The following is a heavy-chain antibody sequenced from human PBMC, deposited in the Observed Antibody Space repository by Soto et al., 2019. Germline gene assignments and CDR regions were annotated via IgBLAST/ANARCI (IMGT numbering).Heavy chain of an antibody. J-gene: IGHJ4*02. V-gene: IGHV1-18*01. CDR3: ARDRDYYGADSYPH. D-gene: IGHD3-10*01. CDR2: ISTYNGNI. CDR1: GYIFTSYG. Sequence: QVQLVQSGAEVEKPGASVKVSCKASGYIFTSYGISWVRQAPGQGLEWMGWISTYNGNINYAQKVQGRVTXXTXTXXGTVYMELRSLRFDDTAVYYCARDRDYYGADSYPHWGQGTLVTVSS.